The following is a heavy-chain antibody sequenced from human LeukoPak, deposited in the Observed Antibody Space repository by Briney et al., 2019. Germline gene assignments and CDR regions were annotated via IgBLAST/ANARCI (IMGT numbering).Heavy chain of an antibody. D-gene: IGHD3-10*01. V-gene: IGHV4-59*11. CDR1: GGSITRRY. CDR2: INYSGNT. Sequence: SETLSLTCFVSGGSITRRYWSWIRQPPGKALEWIGYINYSGNTNYNPSLKSRVLISVDTSKNQFSLKLSSVTAADTAVYYCGRGGGGSYLEYSFDYWGQGTLVTVSS. CDR3: GRGGGGSYLEYSFDY. J-gene: IGHJ4*02.